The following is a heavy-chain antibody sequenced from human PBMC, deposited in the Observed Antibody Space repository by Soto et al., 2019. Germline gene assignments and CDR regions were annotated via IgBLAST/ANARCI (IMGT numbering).Heavy chain of an antibody. CDR2: IYYSGST. J-gene: IGHJ4*02. V-gene: IGHV4-30-4*01. Sequence: QVQLQKAGPGLVKPSQTLSLTCTVSGGSISSGDYYWSWIRQPPGKGLEWIGYIYYSGSTYYNPSLKCRVTISVDTSKNQFSLKVSSVTAADTAVYYCARTGGSHVPVDYWGQGTLVTVSS. D-gene: IGHD3-10*02. CDR3: ARTGGSHVPVDY. CDR1: GGSISSGDYY.